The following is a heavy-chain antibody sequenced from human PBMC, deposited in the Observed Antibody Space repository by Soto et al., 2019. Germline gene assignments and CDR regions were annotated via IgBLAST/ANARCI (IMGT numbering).Heavy chain of an antibody. D-gene: IGHD5-18*01. CDR1: GDSINGYH. CDR2: IYSSGSS. Sequence: QVQLQESGPGLVKPSVTLSLICTVSGDSINGYHWSWIRQSAGSGLEWVGRIYSSGSSNYNPSLKSRVTMSVDTSKNQFSLRLTSVTAADTAIYYCAREYSYHFDPWGQGTLVTVSS. V-gene: IGHV4-4*07. CDR3: AREYSYHFDP. J-gene: IGHJ5*02.